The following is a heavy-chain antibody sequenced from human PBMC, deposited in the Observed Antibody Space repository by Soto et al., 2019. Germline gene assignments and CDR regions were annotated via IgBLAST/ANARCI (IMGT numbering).Heavy chain of an antibody. CDR2: INPNSGGT. J-gene: IGHJ3*02. D-gene: IGHD2-8*02. CDR3: ARDLSTGKIDAFDI. V-gene: IGHV1-2*04. Sequence: ASVKVSCKASGYTFTGYYMHWVRQAPGQGLEWMGWINPNSGGTNYAQKFQGWVTMTRDTSISTAYMELSRLRSDDTAVYYCARDLSTGKIDAFDIWGQGTMVTVSS. CDR1: GYTFTGYY.